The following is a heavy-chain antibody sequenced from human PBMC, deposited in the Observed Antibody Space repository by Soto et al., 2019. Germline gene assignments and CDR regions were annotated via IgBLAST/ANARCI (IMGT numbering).Heavy chain of an antibody. V-gene: IGHV3-23*01. J-gene: IGHJ5*02. CDR2: ITYSGDST. Sequence: GGSLRLSCAASGFIFSSYAMSWVRQAPGKGLEWVSAITYSGDSTNYADSVKGRFTISRDNSKNTLYLQMNSLRAEDTAVYYCAKSGGYSYGYDGDWFDPWGQGTLVTVSS. D-gene: IGHD5-18*01. CDR1: GFIFSSYA. CDR3: AKSGGYSYGYDGDWFDP.